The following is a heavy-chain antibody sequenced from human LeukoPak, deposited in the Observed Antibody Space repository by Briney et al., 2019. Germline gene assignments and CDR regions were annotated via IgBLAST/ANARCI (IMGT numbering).Heavy chain of an antibody. CDR2: ISSSSFI. CDR3: AREIPQQLVAMDG. J-gene: IGHJ6*01. CDR1: GFTFTAFT. Sequence: GGSLRLSCAASGFTFTAFTINWVRQAPGKGLEWVSSISSSSFIYFADSLKGRFTISRDNAKNSVYLQMNGLRAGDTAVYYCAREIPQQLVAMDGWGQGTTVTVSS. D-gene: IGHD6-13*01. V-gene: IGHV3-21*04.